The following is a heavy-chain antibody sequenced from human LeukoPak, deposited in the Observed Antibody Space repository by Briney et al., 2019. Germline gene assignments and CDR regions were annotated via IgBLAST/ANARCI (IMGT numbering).Heavy chain of an antibody. Sequence: TSETLSLTCTVSGGSISSYYWSWIRQPPGKGLEWIGYIYYSGSTNYNPSLKSRVTISVDTSKNQFSLKLSSVTAADTAVYYCARGLTYYYGSGSYFLDYWGQGTLVTVSS. J-gene: IGHJ4*02. V-gene: IGHV4-59*01. CDR1: GGSISSYY. D-gene: IGHD3-10*01. CDR3: ARGLTYYYGSGSYFLDY. CDR2: IYYSGST.